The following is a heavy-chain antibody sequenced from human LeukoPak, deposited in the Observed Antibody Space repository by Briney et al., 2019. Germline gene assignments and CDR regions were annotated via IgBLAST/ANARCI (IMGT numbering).Heavy chain of an antibody. D-gene: IGHD3-22*01. V-gene: IGHV4-39*01. J-gene: IGHJ3*02. Sequence: PSETLSLTCTVSGGSISSSDYYWGWIRQPPGKGLEWIASIYYSGTTHYNPSHQSRVTMSVDTSKNQFSLKLSSVTAADTAVYYCARGSDVVLIKNVFDIWGQGTMVTVSS. CDR2: IYYSGTT. CDR1: GGSISSSDYY. CDR3: ARGSDVVLIKNVFDI.